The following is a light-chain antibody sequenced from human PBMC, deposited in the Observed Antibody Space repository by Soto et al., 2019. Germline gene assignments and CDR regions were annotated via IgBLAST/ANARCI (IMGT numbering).Light chain of an antibody. V-gene: IGKV1-5*01. Sequence: DIQMTQSPSTLSASVGDRVTITCRASQSISSWLAWYQQKPGKAPKLLIYDASSLESGVPSRFSGSGSGTEFTLTISSLQPDDFATYYCQQYNSGTFGQGTKVDSK. J-gene: IGKJ1*01. CDR3: QQYNSGT. CDR2: DAS. CDR1: QSISSW.